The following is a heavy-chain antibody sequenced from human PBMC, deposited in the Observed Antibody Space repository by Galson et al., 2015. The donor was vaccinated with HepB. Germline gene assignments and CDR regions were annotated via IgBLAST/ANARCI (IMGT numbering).Heavy chain of an antibody. CDR2: ISSSSSYI. J-gene: IGHJ2*01. CDR1: RLTFSSYS. CDR3: ARDPHPRDGYNYWYFDL. D-gene: IGHD5-24*01. V-gene: IGHV3-21*01. Sequence: SLRLSCAACRLTFSSYSMNWVRQAPGKGLEWVSSISSSSSYIYYADSVKGRFTISRDSTKNSLYLQMNSLRAEDTAVYYCARDPHPRDGYNYWYFDLWGRGTLVTVSS.